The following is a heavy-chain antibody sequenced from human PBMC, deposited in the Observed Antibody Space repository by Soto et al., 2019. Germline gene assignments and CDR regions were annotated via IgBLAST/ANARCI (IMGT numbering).Heavy chain of an antibody. V-gene: IGHV3-48*02. J-gene: IGHJ4*02. CDR3: MTKSGSLSG. Sequence: PGGSLRLSCSASGFPFSDYAMNWVRQAPGKGLEWISYISSSSSAIYYADSVKGRFTISRDNAKNSLYLQMSSLRDEDTAVYYCMTKSGSLSGWGQGTLVTVSS. CDR1: GFPFSDYA. D-gene: IGHD1-26*01. CDR2: ISSSSSAI.